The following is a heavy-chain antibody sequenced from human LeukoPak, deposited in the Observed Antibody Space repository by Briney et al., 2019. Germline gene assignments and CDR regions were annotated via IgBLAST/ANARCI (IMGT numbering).Heavy chain of an antibody. CDR2: IKSKPDGGTT. CDR3: TTYYYDSSGHPYFDY. D-gene: IGHD3-22*01. J-gene: IGHJ4*02. V-gene: IGHV3-15*07. CDR1: GFTFSNAW. Sequence: GGSLRLSCAASGFTFSNAWMNWVRQAPGKGLEWVGRIKSKPDGGTTDYAAPVKGRFTISRDDSKNMLYLQMNSLTTEDTAVYYCTTYYYDSSGHPYFDYWGQGTLVTVSS.